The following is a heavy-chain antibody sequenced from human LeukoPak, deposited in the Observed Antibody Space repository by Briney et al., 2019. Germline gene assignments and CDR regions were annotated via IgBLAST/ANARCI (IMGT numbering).Heavy chain of an antibody. CDR2: IYYSGST. V-gene: IGHV4-39*01. D-gene: IGHD3-3*01. J-gene: IGHJ5*02. CDR1: GDSISSSTYY. CDR3: ARPGAASGYLT. Sequence: PSETLSLTSTVSGDSISSSTYYWGWIRQPPGKGLEWIGTIYYSGSTYYNPSLKSRVTISVDTSKNQFSLKLSSVTAADTAVYYCARPGAASGYLTWGQGILVTVTS.